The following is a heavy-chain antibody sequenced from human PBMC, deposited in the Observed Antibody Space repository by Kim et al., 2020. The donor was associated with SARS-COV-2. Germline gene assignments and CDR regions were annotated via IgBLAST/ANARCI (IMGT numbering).Heavy chain of an antibody. CDR3: ARPYRGSSFDI. V-gene: IGHV3-7*01. Sequence: ISYVDSVRGRFTISRDNAKNSLSLQMDSLRAEDTALYFCARPYRGSSFDIWGQGTMVTVSS. CDR2: I. J-gene: IGHJ3*02. D-gene: IGHD1-26*01.